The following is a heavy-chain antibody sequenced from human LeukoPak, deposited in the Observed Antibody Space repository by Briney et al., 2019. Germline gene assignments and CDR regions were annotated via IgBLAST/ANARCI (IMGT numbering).Heavy chain of an antibody. Sequence: LSETLSLTCTVSGGSISSYYWSWIRQPAGKGLEWIGRIYTSGSTIYNPSLKSRVTISVDTSKNQFSLKLISVTAADTAVYYCARDTLWGAAGGTFDYWGQGTLVTVSS. D-gene: IGHD6-13*01. CDR1: GGSISSYY. CDR3: ARDTLWGAAGGTFDY. CDR2: IYTSGST. J-gene: IGHJ4*02. V-gene: IGHV4-4*07.